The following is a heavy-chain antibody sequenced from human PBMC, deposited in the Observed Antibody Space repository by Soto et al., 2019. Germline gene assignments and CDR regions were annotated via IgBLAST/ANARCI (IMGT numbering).Heavy chain of an antibody. Sequence: QVQLQESGPGVVEPSQTLSLTCTVSGGSINNNGYFWSWIRQPPGSGLEWIGHIYNSGSTYSNPSIKSRLTISVDTSKNQFSLKLSSVTAADTAVYYCARGPSGDKVDYWGQGTLFTVSS. CDR2: IYNSGST. V-gene: IGHV4-30-4*01. J-gene: IGHJ4*02. D-gene: IGHD1-26*01. CDR1: GGSINNNGYF. CDR3: ARGPSGDKVDY.